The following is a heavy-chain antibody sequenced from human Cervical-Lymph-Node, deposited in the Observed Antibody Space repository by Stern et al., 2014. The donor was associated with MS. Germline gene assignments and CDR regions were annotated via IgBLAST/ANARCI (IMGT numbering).Heavy chain of an antibody. CDR1: GFTFSNFA. V-gene: IGHV3-30-3*01. CDR3: ARDLGY. Sequence: VQLVESGGGVVQPGRSLRLSCAASGFTFSNFAMTWLRQSPDKGLQWLAAISTDGSATNYADSVKGRFTISRDNSKNTLYLEMNSLTTEDTAVFYCARDLGYWGQGTLVTVSS. CDR2: ISTDGSAT. J-gene: IGHJ4*02.